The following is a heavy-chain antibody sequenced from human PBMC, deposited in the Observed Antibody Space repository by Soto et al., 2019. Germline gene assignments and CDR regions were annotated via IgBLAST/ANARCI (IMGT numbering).Heavy chain of an antibody. V-gene: IGHV3-23*04. CDR1: GFTFSNYA. D-gene: IGHD6-6*01. J-gene: IGHJ6*02. CDR3: AKESMSVAVSASRVYGMDV. Sequence: DVRVVESGGGLVQRGGSLRLSCAGSGFTFSNYAMTWVRQAPGKGLEWVSTTRSNGEYTYYADSVKGRFTVSRDNSQNALFLEMSSLRAADTAVYHCAKESMSVAVSASRVYGMDVWGQGTTVTVSS. CDR2: TRSNGEYT.